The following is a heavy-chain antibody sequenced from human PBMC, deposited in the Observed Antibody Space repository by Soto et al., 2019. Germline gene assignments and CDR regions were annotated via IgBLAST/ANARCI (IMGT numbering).Heavy chain of an antibody. V-gene: IGHV3-23*01. CDR2: ISGGGETT. Sequence: EVQLLESGGGLAQPGGSLRLSCAASGFTFSSSAMSWVRQAPGTGLECVSVISGGGETTYYADSVKGRFTISRDNSKNSLYLQLSSLRAEDTALYYCAKDLSLNGGNTNGYFDYWGQGTQVTVSS. J-gene: IGHJ4*02. CDR1: GFTFSSSA. CDR3: AKDLSLNGGNTNGYFDY. D-gene: IGHD2-15*01.